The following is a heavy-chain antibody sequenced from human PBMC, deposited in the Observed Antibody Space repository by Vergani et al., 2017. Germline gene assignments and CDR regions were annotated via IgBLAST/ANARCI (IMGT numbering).Heavy chain of an antibody. Sequence: QVQLVQSGAEVKKPGSSVKVSCKASGGTFSSYTISWVRQAPGQGLEWMGRIIPILGIANYAQEVQGRVTITADKSRSTAYMELSSLRSEDTAVYYCARVGYSSSSLGLLDYGGQGTLVTVSS. CDR1: GGTFSSYT. CDR3: ARVGYSSSSLGLLDY. V-gene: IGHV1-69*02. D-gene: IGHD6-6*01. J-gene: IGHJ4*02. CDR2: IIPILGIA.